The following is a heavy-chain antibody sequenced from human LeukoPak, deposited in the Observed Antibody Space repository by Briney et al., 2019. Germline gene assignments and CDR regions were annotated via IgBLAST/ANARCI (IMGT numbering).Heavy chain of an antibody. CDR3: ARDPYYDSSGYSYFDY. Sequence: ASVKVSCKASGYTFTSYGISWVRQAPGQGLEWMGWISAYNGNTNYAQKLQGRVTMTTDTSTSTAYMELRSLRSDDTAVYYCARDPYYDSSGYSYFDYRGQGTLVNVSS. D-gene: IGHD3-22*01. V-gene: IGHV1-18*01. J-gene: IGHJ4*02. CDR2: ISAYNGNT. CDR1: GYTFTSYG.